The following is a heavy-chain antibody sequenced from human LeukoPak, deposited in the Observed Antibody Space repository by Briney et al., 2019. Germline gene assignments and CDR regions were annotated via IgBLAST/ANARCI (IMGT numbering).Heavy chain of an antibody. CDR1: GGSFSGYY. Sequence: KPSETLSLTCAVYGGSFSGYYWSWIRQPPGKGLEWIGEINHSGSTNYNPSLKSRVTISVDTSKNQFSLKLSSVTAEDTAVYYCARVKRCSSTSCYYYYYYGMDVWGQGTTVTVSS. CDR2: INHSGST. J-gene: IGHJ6*02. CDR3: ARVKRCSSTSCYYYYYYGMDV. D-gene: IGHD2-2*01. V-gene: IGHV4-34*01.